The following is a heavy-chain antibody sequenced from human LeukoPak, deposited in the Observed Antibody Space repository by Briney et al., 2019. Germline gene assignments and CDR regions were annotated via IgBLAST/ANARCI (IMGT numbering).Heavy chain of an antibody. V-gene: IGHV5-51*01. Sequence: GESLKISCKGSGYNFLDYWIGWVRQMPGKGLEYMGIIYPGDSDSRYSPSFQGHVTLSVDTSISTVFLQWSSLKASDTAIFYCARRRGVSASSFDIWGQGTMVTVSS. CDR2: IYPGDSDS. J-gene: IGHJ3*02. D-gene: IGHD3-10*01. CDR3: ARRRGVSASSFDI. CDR1: GYNFLDYW.